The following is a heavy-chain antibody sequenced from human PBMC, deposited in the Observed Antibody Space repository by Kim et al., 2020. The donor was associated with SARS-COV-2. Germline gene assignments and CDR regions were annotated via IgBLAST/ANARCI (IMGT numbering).Heavy chain of an antibody. CDR3: ARAERFLEWFDDSLGYYFDY. D-gene: IGHD3-3*01. V-gene: IGHV1-18*04. Sequence: ASVKVSCKASGYTFTSYGISWVRQAPGQGLEWMGWISAYNGNTNYAQKLQGRVTMTTDTSTSTAYMELRSLRSDDTAVYYCARAERFLEWFDDSLGYYFDYWGQGTLVTVSS. CDR1: GYTFTSYG. J-gene: IGHJ4*02. CDR2: ISAYNGNT.